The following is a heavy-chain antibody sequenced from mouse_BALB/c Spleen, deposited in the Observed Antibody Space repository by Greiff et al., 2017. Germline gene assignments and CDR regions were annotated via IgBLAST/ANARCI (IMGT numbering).Heavy chain of an antibody. D-gene: IGHD2-4*01. CDR3: ARRGYDYDWYFDV. CDR2: INPYNGDT. CDR1: GYSFTGYF. J-gene: IGHJ1*01. V-gene: IGHV1-20*02. Sequence: VQLKESGPELVKPGASVKISCKASGYSFTGYFMNWVMQSHGKSLEWIGRINPYNGDTFYNQKFKGKATLTVDKSSSTAHMELRSLASEDSAVYYCARRGYDYDWYFDVWGAGTTVTVSS.